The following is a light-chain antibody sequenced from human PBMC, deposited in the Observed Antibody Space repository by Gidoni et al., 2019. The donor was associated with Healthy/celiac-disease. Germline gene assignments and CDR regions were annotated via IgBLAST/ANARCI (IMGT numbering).Light chain of an antibody. J-gene: IGKJ1*01. CDR1: QSVSSSY. Sequence: EIVLTQSPGTLSLSPRERATISCRASQSVSSSYLAWYQQKPGQAPMLLIYGSSSSATGIPDIFSGSGSGPYFTLTISRLEPEDLAVYYCQQYGSSPWTFGQGTKVEIK. CDR2: GSS. CDR3: QQYGSSPWT. V-gene: IGKV3-20*01.